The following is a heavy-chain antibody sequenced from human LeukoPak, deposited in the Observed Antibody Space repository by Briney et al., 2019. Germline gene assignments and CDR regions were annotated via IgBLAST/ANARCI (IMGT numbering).Heavy chain of an antibody. V-gene: IGHV4-59*01. J-gene: IGHJ4*02. D-gene: IGHD3/OR15-3a*01. CDR2: IYYSGST. Sequence: SETLSLTCTVSGGSISSYYWSWIRQPPGKGLEWIGYIYYSGSTNYNPSLKSRVTISVDTSKNQFSLKLSSVTAADTAVYYCARDLTYDFWSSYGYWGQGTLVTVSA. CDR1: GGSISSYY. CDR3: ARDLTYDFWSSYGY.